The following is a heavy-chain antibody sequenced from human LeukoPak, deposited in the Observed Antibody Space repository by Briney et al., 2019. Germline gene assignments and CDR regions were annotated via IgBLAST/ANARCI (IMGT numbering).Heavy chain of an antibody. J-gene: IGHJ6*02. Sequence: GGSLRLSCAASGFTFSSYTMNWVRQPPGKGLEWVSNIGTSSTTVYYADSVKGRFAIFRDNAKNTVYLQMNSLRAEDRAVYYCARGKKNYYGMDVWGQGTTVTVSS. CDR1: GFTFSSYT. V-gene: IGHV3-48*04. CDR3: ARGKKNYYGMDV. CDR2: IGTSSTTV.